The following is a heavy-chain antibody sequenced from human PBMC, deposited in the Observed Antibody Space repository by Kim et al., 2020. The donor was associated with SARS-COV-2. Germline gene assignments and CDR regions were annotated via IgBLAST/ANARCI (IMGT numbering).Heavy chain of an antibody. CDR3: TTVFLVTIPKGV. J-gene: IGHJ6*02. V-gene: IGHV3-15*01. D-gene: IGHD3-10*01. Sequence: YAAPVKGRFTISRDDSKNTLYLQMNSLKTEDTAVYYCTTVFLVTIPKGVWGQGTTVTVSS.